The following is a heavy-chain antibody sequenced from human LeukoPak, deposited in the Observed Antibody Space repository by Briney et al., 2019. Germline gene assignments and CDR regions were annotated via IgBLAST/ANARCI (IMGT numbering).Heavy chain of an antibody. Sequence: PGGSLRLSCAASGFTFSDFAVHWVRQAPGKGLEWVATISSDGGNKHYADSVKGRVGISRNNFLSTLYLQLNSLRIEDTAVYYCASLSGYSSGWSYDSYMGVWGKGTTVSVSS. V-gene: IGHV3-30*09. CDR1: GFTFSDFA. CDR2: ISSDGGNK. D-gene: IGHD6-19*01. CDR3: ASLSGYSSGWSYDSYMGV. J-gene: IGHJ6*03.